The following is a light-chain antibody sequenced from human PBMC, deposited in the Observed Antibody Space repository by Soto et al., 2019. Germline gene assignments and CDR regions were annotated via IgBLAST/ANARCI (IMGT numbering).Light chain of an antibody. CDR2: GAS. CDR3: QQYNNWPRT. Sequence: IVMTQSPATLSVSPGESATLSCRASQSVSNNLAWYQQKPGQAPRLLMYGASTRATGIPARFSGSGSGTEFTLTISSLQSEDFAVYYCQQYNNWPRTFGQGTKV. CDR1: QSVSNN. V-gene: IGKV3-15*01. J-gene: IGKJ1*01.